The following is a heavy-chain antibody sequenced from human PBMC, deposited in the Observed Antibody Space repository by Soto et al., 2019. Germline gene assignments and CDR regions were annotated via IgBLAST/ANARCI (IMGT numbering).Heavy chain of an antibody. D-gene: IGHD6-19*01. Sequence: GGSLRLSCAASGFTFDDYTMHWVRQAPGKGLEWVSLISWDGGSTYYADSVKGRFTISRDNSKNSLYLQMNSLRTEDTALYYCAKGYEQWLVFYFQHWGQGTLVTVSS. J-gene: IGHJ1*01. CDR3: AKGYEQWLVFYFQH. CDR2: ISWDGGST. CDR1: GFTFDDYT. V-gene: IGHV3-43*01.